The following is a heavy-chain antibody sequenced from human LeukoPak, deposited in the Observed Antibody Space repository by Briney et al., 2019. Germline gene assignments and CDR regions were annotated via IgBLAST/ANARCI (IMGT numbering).Heavy chain of an antibody. V-gene: IGHV1-18*01. J-gene: IGHJ4*02. CDR2: ISAYNGNT. D-gene: IGHD3-16*02. Sequence: ASVKVSCKASGYTFTSYDINWVRQAPGQGLEWMGWISAYNGNTNYAQKLQGRVTMTTDTSTSTAYMELRSLRSDDTAVYYCARAPNYDYVWGSYPPTDYWGQGTLVTVSS. CDR1: GYTFTSYD. CDR3: ARAPNYDYVWGSYPPTDY.